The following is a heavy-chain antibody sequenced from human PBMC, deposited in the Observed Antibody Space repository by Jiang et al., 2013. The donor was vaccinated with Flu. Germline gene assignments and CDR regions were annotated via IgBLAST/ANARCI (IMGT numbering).Heavy chain of an antibody. D-gene: IGHD6-19*01. V-gene: IGHV4-39*01. J-gene: IGHJ4*02. CDR2: IYYSGST. CDR1: GGSISSSSYY. Sequence: GSGLVKPSETLSLTCTVSGGSISSSSYYWGWIRQPPGKGLEWIGSIYYSGSTYYNPSLKSRVTISVDTSKNQFSLKLSSVTAADTAVYYCARIIAVAGTIDYWGQGTLVTVSS. CDR3: ARIIAVAGTIDY.